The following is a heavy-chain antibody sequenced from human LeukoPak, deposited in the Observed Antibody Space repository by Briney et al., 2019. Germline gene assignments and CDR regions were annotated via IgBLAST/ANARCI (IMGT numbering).Heavy chain of an antibody. Sequence: GGSLRLSCAASGFTFSSYWMSWVRQAPGKGLEWVANIKQDGSEKYYVDSVKGRFTISRDNAKNSLCLQMNSLRAEDTAVYYCARDRESLDYVWGSYRFFDYWGQGTLVTVSS. V-gene: IGHV3-7*03. CDR2: IKQDGSEK. J-gene: IGHJ4*02. D-gene: IGHD3-16*02. CDR3: ARDRESLDYVWGSYRFFDY. CDR1: GFTFSSYW.